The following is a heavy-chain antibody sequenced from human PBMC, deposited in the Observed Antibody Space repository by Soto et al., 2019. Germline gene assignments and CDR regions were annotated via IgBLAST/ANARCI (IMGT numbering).Heavy chain of an antibody. V-gene: IGHV4-34*01. Sequence: SETLSLTCAVYVGSFSGYYWSWIRQPPGKGLEWIGEINHSGSTNYNPSLKSRVTISVDTSKNQFSLKLSSVTAADTAVYYCARGPVTTVVFNWFDPWGQGTLVTVSS. D-gene: IGHD4-17*01. CDR1: VGSFSGYY. CDR2: INHSGST. J-gene: IGHJ5*02. CDR3: ARGPVTTVVFNWFDP.